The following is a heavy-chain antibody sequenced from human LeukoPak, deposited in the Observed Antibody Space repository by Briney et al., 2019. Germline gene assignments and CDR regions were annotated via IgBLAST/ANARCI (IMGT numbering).Heavy chain of an antibody. CDR1: GFTFGDYA. CDR2: IRSKAYGGTT. V-gene: IGHV3-49*04. D-gene: IGHD6-13*01. Sequence: GRSLRLSCTASGFTFGDYAMSWVRQAPGKGLEWVGFIRSKAYGGTTEYAASVEGRFTISRDDSKSIAYLQMNSLKTEDTAVYYCTRGSTRARIAAAGTVHWGQGTLVTVSS. CDR3: TRGSTRARIAAAGTVH. J-gene: IGHJ4*02.